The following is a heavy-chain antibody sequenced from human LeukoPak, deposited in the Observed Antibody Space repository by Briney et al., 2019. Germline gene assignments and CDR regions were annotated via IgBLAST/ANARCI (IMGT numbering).Heavy chain of an antibody. CDR2: INSDGSST. CDR3: AQEGGPYGEYYFDY. J-gene: IGHJ4*02. CDR1: GFTFSSYW. D-gene: IGHD3-10*01. V-gene: IGHV3-74*01. Sequence: GGSLRLSCAASGFTFSSYWMHWVRQAPGKGLVWVSRINSDGSSTSYADSVKGRFTISRDNAKNTLYLQMNSLRAEDTAVYYCAQEGGPYGEYYFDYWGQGTLVTVSS.